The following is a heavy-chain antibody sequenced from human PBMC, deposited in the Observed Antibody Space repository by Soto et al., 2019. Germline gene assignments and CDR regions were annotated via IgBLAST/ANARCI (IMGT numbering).Heavy chain of an antibody. CDR1: GFTFSNAW. Sequence: GSLRLSCAASGFTFSNAWMSWVRQAPGKGLEWVGRIKSKADGGTTDYAAPVKGRVTISRDDSKNTLYLQMNSLKTEDTAVYYCTTDWGGGSYTSFDYWGQGTLVTVSS. D-gene: IGHD1-26*01. CDR2: IKSKADGGTT. V-gene: IGHV3-15*01. CDR3: TTDWGGGSYTSFDY. J-gene: IGHJ4*02.